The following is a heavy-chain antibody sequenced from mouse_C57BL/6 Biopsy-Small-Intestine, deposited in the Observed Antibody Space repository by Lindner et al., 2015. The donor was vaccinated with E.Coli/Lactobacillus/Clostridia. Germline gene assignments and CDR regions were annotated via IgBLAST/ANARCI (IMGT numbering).Heavy chain of an antibody. CDR2: IYYSGTI. J-gene: IGHJ4*01. V-gene: IGHV3-5*01. D-gene: IGHD2-10*02. Sequence: VQLQESGPGLVKPSQTVFLTCTVSGISITTGNYRWSWIRQFPGNKLEWIGYIYYSGTITYNPSLTSRTTITRDTPKNQFFLEMNSLTAEDTATYYCARYGNYDAMDYWGQGTSVTVSS. CDR3: ARYGNYDAMDY. CDR1: GISITTGNYR.